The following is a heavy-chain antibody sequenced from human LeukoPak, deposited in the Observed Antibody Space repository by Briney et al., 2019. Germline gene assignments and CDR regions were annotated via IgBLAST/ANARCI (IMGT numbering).Heavy chain of an antibody. J-gene: IGHJ6*02. CDR1: GVSISSYY. CDR3: ARHGLGYDSSGYYYDYYYGMDV. Sequence: SETLSLTCTVSGVSISSYYWSWIRQPPGKGLEWIGYIYYSGSTNYNPSLKSRVTISVDTSKNQFSLKLSSVTAADTAVYYCARHGLGYDSSGYYYDYYYGMDVWGQGTTVTVSS. V-gene: IGHV4-59*08. D-gene: IGHD3-22*01. CDR2: IYYSGST.